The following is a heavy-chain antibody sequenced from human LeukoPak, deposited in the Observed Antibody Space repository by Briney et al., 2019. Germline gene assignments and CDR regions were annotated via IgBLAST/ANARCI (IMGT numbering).Heavy chain of an antibody. CDR1: GFTFSSYA. V-gene: IGHV3-48*01. Sequence: GGSLTLSCAASGFTFSSYAMSWVRQAPGKGLEWVSYISSSGSTIYSADSVKGRFTISRDNAKNSLYLQMNSLRAEDTAVYYCARGSRSSMTYYFDYWGQGTLVTVSS. CDR3: ARGSRSSMTYYFDY. D-gene: IGHD2-2*01. J-gene: IGHJ4*02. CDR2: ISSSGSTI.